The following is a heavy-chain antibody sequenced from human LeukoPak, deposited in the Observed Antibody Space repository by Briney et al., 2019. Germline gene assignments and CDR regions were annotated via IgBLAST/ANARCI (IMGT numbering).Heavy chain of an antibody. CDR2: ISGSGGST. V-gene: IGHV3-23*01. Sequence: GGSLRLSCAASGFTFSSYAMSWVRQAPGKGLEWVSAISGSGGSTYYADSVKGRFTISRDNSKNTPYLQMNSLRAEDTAVYYCAKDPLGGYRTDAFDIWGQGTMVTVSS. CDR3: AKDPLGGYRTDAFDI. D-gene: IGHD3-22*01. CDR1: GFTFSSYA. J-gene: IGHJ3*02.